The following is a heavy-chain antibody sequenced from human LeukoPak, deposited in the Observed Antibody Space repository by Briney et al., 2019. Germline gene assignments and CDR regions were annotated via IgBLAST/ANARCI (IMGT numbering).Heavy chain of an antibody. J-gene: IGHJ4*02. V-gene: IGHV3-23*01. CDR1: GFTFSSYA. CDR2: ISGSGGST. D-gene: IGHD5-18*01. Sequence: QPGGSLRLSCAASGFTFSSYAMSWVRQAPGKGLEWVSAISGSGGSTYYADSVKGRFNISRDNSKNTLYLQMNSLRAEDTAVYYCANLQLSLASSPYWGQGTLVTVSS. CDR3: ANLQLSLASSPY.